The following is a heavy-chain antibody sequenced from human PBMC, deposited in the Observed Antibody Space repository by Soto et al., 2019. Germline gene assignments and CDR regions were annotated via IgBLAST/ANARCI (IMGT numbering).Heavy chain of an antibody. D-gene: IGHD6-13*01. CDR3: AKPQTPYSSSWYLFDY. CDR1: GFTFSSYA. CDR2: ISGSGGST. J-gene: IGHJ4*02. V-gene: IGHV3-23*01. Sequence: PGGSLRLSCAASGFTFSSYAMSWVRQAPGKGLEWVSAISGSGGSTYYADSVKGRFTISRDNSKNTLYLQMNSLRAEDTAVYYCAKPQTPYSSSWYLFDYSGQGTLVTVSS.